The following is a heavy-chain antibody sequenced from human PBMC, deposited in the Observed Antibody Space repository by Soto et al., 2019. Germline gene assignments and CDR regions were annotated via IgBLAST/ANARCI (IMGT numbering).Heavy chain of an antibody. J-gene: IGHJ5*02. Sequence: ASVKVSCKASGYTFTGYHIHWVRQAPGQGLEWMGWINTNSGDTNYAQKFQGWVTMTRDTSINTAYVEMSRLRSDDTAVYYCARWVGASNWFDPWGQGTPVTVSS. CDR1: GYTFTGYH. V-gene: IGHV1-2*04. CDR2: INTNSGDT. CDR3: ARWVGASNWFDP. D-gene: IGHD1-26*01.